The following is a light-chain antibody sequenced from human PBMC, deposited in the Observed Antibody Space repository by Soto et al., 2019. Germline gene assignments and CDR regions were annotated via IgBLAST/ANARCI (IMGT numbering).Light chain of an antibody. CDR3: LQYYSSPYT. CDR2: AAS. CDR1: QGIRND. J-gene: IGKJ2*01. Sequence: AIQMTQSPSSLSASLGDRVTITCRASQGIRNDLGWLQQKPGKAPKLLIYAASSLPTGVPSRFSGSGSGTDFTLTISRLQPEDFATYYCLQYYSSPYTFGQGTKLEIK. V-gene: IGKV1-6*01.